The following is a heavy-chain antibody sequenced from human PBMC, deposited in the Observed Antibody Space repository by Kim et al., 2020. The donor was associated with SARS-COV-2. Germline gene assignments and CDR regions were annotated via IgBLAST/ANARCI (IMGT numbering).Heavy chain of an antibody. CDR1: GGSISSGSYY. CDR3: AREWGGGYGDYREWWDSFDY. CDR2: IYTSGST. D-gene: IGHD4-17*01. Sequence: SETLSLTCTVSGGSISSGSYYWSWIRQPAGKGLEWIGRIYTSGSTNYNPSLKSRVTISVDTSKNQFSLKLSSVTAADTAVYYCAREWGGGYGDYREWWDSFDYWGQGTLVTVSS. J-gene: IGHJ4*02. V-gene: IGHV4-61*02.